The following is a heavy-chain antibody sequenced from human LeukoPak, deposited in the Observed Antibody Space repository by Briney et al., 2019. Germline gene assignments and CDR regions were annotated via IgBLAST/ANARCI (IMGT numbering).Heavy chain of an antibody. V-gene: IGHV1-24*01. Sequence: ASVKVSCKVSGYTLTELSMHWVRQAPGKGLEWMGGFDPEDGETIYAQKFQGRDTMTEDTSTDTAYMELSSLRSEDTAVYYCATLVNVLYSSSWYRAFDIWGQGTMVTVSS. CDR3: ATLVNVLYSSSWYRAFDI. CDR2: FDPEDGET. J-gene: IGHJ3*02. D-gene: IGHD6-13*01. CDR1: GYTLTELS.